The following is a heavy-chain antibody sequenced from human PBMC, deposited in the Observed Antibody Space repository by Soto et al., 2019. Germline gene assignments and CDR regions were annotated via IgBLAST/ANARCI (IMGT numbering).Heavy chain of an antibody. V-gene: IGHV3-21*01. CDR3: AREETAWPLAYGLDV. D-gene: IGHD2-21*02. CDR2: ISTRSDI. J-gene: IGHJ6*02. Sequence: GGSLRLSCAASGFTFSGYSMNWLRQAPGKGLEWVASISTRSDIYYADSVKGRFTISRDNAKNSVSLQMNSLRAEDTAVYYCAREETAWPLAYGLDVWGQGXTVTVYS. CDR1: GFTFSGYS.